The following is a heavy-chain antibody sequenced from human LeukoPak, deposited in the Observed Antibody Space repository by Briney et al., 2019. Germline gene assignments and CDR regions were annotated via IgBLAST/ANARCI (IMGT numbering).Heavy chain of an antibody. J-gene: IGHJ3*02. CDR3: ARADVDWGSALNDAFDI. CDR2: IYTSGST. D-gene: IGHD7-27*01. Sequence: SETLSLTCTVSGGSISSGSYYWSWIRQPAGKGLEWIGRIYTSGSTNYNPSLKSRVTISVDTSKNQFSLKLSSVTAADTAVYYCARADVDWGSALNDAFDIWGQGTMVTVSS. CDR1: GGSISSGSYY. V-gene: IGHV4-61*02.